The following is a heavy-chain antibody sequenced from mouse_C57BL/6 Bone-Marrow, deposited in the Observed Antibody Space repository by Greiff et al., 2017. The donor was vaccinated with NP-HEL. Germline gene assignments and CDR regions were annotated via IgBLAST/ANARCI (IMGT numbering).Heavy chain of an antibody. CDR2: IYPSDSET. CDR3: AREEGAQAFAY. J-gene: IGHJ3*01. V-gene: IGHV1-61*01. Sequence: QVQLKQPGAELVRPGSSVKLSCKASGYTFTSYWMDWVKQRPGQGLEWIGNIYPSDSETHYNQKFKDKATLTVDKSSSTAYMQLSSLTSEDSAVYYCAREEGAQAFAYWGQGTLVTVSA. CDR1: GYTFTSYW. D-gene: IGHD3-2*02.